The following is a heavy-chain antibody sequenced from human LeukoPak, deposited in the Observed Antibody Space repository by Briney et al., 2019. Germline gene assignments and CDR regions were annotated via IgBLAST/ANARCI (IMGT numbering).Heavy chain of an antibody. CDR2: IYYSGST. V-gene: IGHV4-59*01. Sequence: SETLSLTCTVSGGSISSYYWSWIRQPPGKGLEWIGYIYYSGSTNYTPSLKSRVTISVDTSKNQFSLKLSSVAAADTAVYYCARVGVGKGSYSWDAFDIWGQGTMVTVSS. J-gene: IGHJ3*02. CDR3: ARVGVGKGSYSWDAFDI. CDR1: GGSISSYY. D-gene: IGHD1-26*01.